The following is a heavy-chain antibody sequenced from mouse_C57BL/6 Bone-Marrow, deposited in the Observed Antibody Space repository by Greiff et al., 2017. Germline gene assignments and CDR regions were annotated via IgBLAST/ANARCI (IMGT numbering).Heavy chain of an antibody. V-gene: IGHV5-9*04. Sequence: EVKLMESGGGLVKPGGSLKLSCAASGFTFSSYTMSWVRQTPEQRLEWVATISGGGGNTYYPDSVKGRFTISRDNATNTRYLQLSSLRSEDTAVDYWARQGYSPGFAYWGQGTLVTVSA. J-gene: IGHJ3*01. D-gene: IGHD2-12*01. CDR1: GFTFSSYT. CDR2: ISGGGGNT. CDR3: ARQGYSPGFAY.